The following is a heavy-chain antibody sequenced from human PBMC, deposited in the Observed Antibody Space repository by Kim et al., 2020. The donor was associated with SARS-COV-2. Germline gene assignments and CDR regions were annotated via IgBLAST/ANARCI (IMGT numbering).Heavy chain of an antibody. CDR2: ISYDGSNK. D-gene: IGHD3-9*01. CDR3: AKNRRPWRRLGPDGMDV. CDR1: GFTFSSYG. Sequence: GGSLRLSCAASGFTFSSYGMHWVRQAPGKGLEWVAVISYDGSNKYYADSVKGRFTISRDNSKNTLYQQMNSLRAEDTAMYYCAKNRRPWRRLGPDGMDVWGQGTTVTVSS. J-gene: IGHJ6*01. V-gene: IGHV3-30*18.